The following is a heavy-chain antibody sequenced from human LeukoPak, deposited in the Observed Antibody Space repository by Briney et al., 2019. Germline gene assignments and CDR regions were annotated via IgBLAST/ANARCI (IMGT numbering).Heavy chain of an antibody. CDR3: ARTEAAAGMLYYYYGMDV. V-gene: IGHV1-69*04. Sequence: SVKVSCKASGGTFSSYAISWVRQAPGQGLEWMGRIIPVLGIANYAQKFQGRVTITADKSTSTAYMELSSLRSEDTAVYYCARTEAAAGMLYYYYGMDVWGQGTTVTVSS. CDR1: GGTFSSYA. CDR2: IIPVLGIA. J-gene: IGHJ6*02. D-gene: IGHD6-13*01.